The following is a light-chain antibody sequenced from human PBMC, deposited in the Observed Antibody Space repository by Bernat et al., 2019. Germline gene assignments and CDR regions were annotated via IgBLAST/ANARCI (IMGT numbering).Light chain of an antibody. J-gene: IGLJ1*01. Sequence: QSALTQPASVSGSPGQSITISCTGTSSDVGVYNYVSWYQQHPGKAPNLMIYDVSNRPSGVSSRFSGSKSGNTASLTISGLQAEDEADYYCYSYARSNGYVCGTGTKVTV. V-gene: IGLV2-14*03. CDR2: DVS. CDR3: YSYARSNGYV. CDR1: SSDVGVYNY.